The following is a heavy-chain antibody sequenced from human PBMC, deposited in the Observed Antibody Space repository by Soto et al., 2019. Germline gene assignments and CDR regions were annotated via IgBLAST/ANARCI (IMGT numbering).Heavy chain of an antibody. V-gene: IGHV4-34*01. Sequence: QVQLQQWGAGLLKPSETLSLTCAVYGGSFSGYYWSWIRQPPGKGLEWIGEINHSGSTNYNPSLKCRVTISVDTSKNQFSLKLSSVTAADTAVYYCARGKAHRSWFDPWGQGTLVTVSS. CDR1: GGSFSGYY. CDR3: ARGKAHRSWFDP. CDR2: INHSGST. J-gene: IGHJ5*02.